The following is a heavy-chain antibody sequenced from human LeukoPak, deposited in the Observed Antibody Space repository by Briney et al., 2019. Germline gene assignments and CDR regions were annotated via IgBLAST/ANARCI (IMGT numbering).Heavy chain of an antibody. D-gene: IGHD3-22*01. Sequence: PGGSLRLSCVASGFTFSTYPMHWVRQAPEKGLEYVSAISSNGGDTYYTNSVKGRFTISRDNAKNTLYLQMGSLRAEDMAVYYCARVRSYDSGVYYYDYWGQGTLVTVSS. CDR3: ARVRSYDSGVYYYDY. CDR1: GFTFSTYP. J-gene: IGHJ4*02. CDR2: ISSNGGDT. V-gene: IGHV3-64*01.